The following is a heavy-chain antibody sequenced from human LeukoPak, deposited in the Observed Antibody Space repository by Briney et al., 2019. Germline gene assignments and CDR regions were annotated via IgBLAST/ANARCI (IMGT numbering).Heavy chain of an antibody. CDR2: IWYDGSNK. CDR1: GFTFSSYG. Sequence: GGSLRLSCAASGFTFSSYGMHWVRQAPGKGLEWVAVIWYDGSNKYYADSVKGRFTISRDNSKNTLYLQMNSLRAEDTAVYYCARLPPLTTGTTGFYYYMDVWGKGTTVIVSS. V-gene: IGHV3-33*01. D-gene: IGHD1-1*01. CDR3: ARLPPLTTGTTGFYYYMDV. J-gene: IGHJ6*03.